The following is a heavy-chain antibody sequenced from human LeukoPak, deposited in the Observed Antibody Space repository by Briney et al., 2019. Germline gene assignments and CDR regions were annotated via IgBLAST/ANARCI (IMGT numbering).Heavy chain of an antibody. CDR3: ARWDSSGCLDY. D-gene: IGHD3-22*01. V-gene: IGHV3-11*01. J-gene: IGHJ4*02. Sequence: PGGSLRLSCAASGLTFSDYYMSWIRQAPRKGLEWVSYISSSGTTIYYADSVKGRFTISRDNAKNSLYLQMNSLRAEDTAVYFCARWDSSGCLDYWGQGTLVTVSS. CDR1: GLTFSDYY. CDR2: ISSSGTTI.